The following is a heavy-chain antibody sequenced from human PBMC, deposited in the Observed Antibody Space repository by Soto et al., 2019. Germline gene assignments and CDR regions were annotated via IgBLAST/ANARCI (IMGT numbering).Heavy chain of an antibody. CDR2: INPNGGST. J-gene: IGHJ6*03. CDR3: VGATAARQRDYSYHYYLHI. Sequence: ASVKVSCKASGYTFINYYIHWVRQAPGQELEWMGVINPNGGSTVYAQKFQGRVTLTRDTSTSTVYVELSSLRSDDTAVYFCVGATAARQRDYSYHYYLHIWGKGTTVTVSS. CDR1: GYTFINYY. V-gene: IGHV1-46*03. D-gene: IGHD6-6*01.